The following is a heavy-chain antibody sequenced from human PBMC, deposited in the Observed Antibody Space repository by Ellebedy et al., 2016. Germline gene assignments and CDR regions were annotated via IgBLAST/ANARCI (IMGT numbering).Heavy chain of an antibody. CDR1: GASIISSDHY. J-gene: IGHJ4*02. Sequence: SETLSLTXTVSGASIISSDHYWSWIRQPPGKGLEWIGYIYHFGPSGSTYYKPSLKSRATISVDTSKNQFSLKLSSVTAADTAMYYCARVATGDWGQGTLVTVAS. V-gene: IGHV4-30-4*01. D-gene: IGHD5-12*01. CDR2: IYHFGPSGST. CDR3: ARVATGD.